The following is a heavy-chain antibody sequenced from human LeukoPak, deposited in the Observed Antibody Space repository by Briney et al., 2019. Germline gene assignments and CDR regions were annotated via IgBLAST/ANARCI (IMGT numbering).Heavy chain of an antibody. CDR2: INPNSGCT. Sequence: ASVKVSCKASGYTFTGYYMHWVRQAPGQGLEWMGWINPNSGCTNYAQKFQGRVTMTRDTSISTAYMELSRLRSDDTAVYYCASEAAAIESDAFDIWGQGTMVTVSS. V-gene: IGHV1-2*02. J-gene: IGHJ3*02. CDR1: GYTFTGYY. CDR3: ASEAAAIESDAFDI. D-gene: IGHD2-2*02.